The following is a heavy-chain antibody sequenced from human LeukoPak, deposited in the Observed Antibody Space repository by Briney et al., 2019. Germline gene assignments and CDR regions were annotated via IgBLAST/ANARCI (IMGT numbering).Heavy chain of an antibody. V-gene: IGHV1-2*02. CDR2: INPNSGGT. CDR1: GYTFTGYY. D-gene: IGHD6-13*01. CDR3: ARVPQLVRYFDY. J-gene: IGHJ4*02. Sequence: ASVKVSCKASGYTFTGYYMHWVRQAAGQGLEWMGWINPNSGGTNYAQKFQGRVTMTRGTSISTAYMELSRLRSDDTAVYYCARVPQLVRYFDYWGQGTLVTVSS.